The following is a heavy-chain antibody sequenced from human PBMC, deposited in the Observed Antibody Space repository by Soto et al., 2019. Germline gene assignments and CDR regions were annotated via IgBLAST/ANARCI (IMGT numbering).Heavy chain of an antibody. CDR2: ISYDGSNK. D-gene: IGHD3-3*01. V-gene: IGHV3-30*18. Sequence: PVGSLRLSCAASGFTFSSYGMHWVRQAPGKGLEWVAVISYDGSNKYYADSVKGRFTISRDNSKNTLYLQMNSLRAEDTAVYYCAKDKFLEWLFEFDIWGQGTMVTVSS. CDR3: AKDKFLEWLFEFDI. CDR1: GFTFSSYG. J-gene: IGHJ3*02.